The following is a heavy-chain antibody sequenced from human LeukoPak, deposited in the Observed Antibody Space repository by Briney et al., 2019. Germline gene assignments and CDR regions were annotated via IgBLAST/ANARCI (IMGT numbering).Heavy chain of an antibody. D-gene: IGHD4-17*01. CDR1: GGSISSGGYY. V-gene: IGHV4-30-2*01. CDR2: IYHSGST. Sequence: SETLSLTCTVSGGSISSGGYYWSWIRQPPGKGLEWIGYIYHSGSTYYNPSLKSRVTISVDRSKNQFSLKLSSVTAADTAVYYCARDPPSGGDYSQNRGYWGQGTLVTVSS. J-gene: IGHJ4*02. CDR3: ARDPPSGGDYSQNRGY.